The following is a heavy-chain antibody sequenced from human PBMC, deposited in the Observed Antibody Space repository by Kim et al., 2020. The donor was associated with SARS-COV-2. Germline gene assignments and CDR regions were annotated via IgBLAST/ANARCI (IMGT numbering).Heavy chain of an antibody. D-gene: IGHD5-18*01. V-gene: IGHV3-48*03. Sequence: GGSLRLSCAASGFTFSNYDMNWVRQAPGKGLEWLSYIGNSGSTIYYADSVKGRFTISRDNAKNSLYLQMNSLGAEDTAVYYCVRGGIQRFFDYWGQGTLVTVSS. CDR2: IGNSGSTI. CDR3: VRGGIQRFFDY. J-gene: IGHJ4*02. CDR1: GFTFSNYD.